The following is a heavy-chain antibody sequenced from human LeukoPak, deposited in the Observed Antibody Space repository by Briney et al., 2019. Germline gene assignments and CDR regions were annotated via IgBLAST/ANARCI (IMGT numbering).Heavy chain of an antibody. Sequence: SETQSLTCTVSGGSISSGSYYWSWIRQPAGKGLEWIGRIYTSGSTNYNPSLKSRVTISVDTSKNQFSLKLSSVTAADTAVYYCAKEGNFGSGHYGMDVWGQGTTVTVSS. J-gene: IGHJ6*02. D-gene: IGHD3-3*01. CDR3: AKEGNFGSGHYGMDV. CDR2: IYTSGST. V-gene: IGHV4-61*02. CDR1: GGSISSGSYY.